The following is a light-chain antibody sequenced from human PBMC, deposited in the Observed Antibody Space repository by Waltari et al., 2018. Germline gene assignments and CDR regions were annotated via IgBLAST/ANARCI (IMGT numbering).Light chain of an antibody. Sequence: QSALTQPASVSGSPGQSFTISCIGTSSDIGFSHYVSWLHQHPGKVPKLIIYELTKRPSGVSNRFSGSKSGTTASLTISGLQAEDEADYYCSSWTTRSTWVFGGGTKVTVL. CDR3: SSWTTRSTWV. CDR1: SSDIGFSHY. J-gene: IGLJ3*02. V-gene: IGLV2-14*03. CDR2: ELT.